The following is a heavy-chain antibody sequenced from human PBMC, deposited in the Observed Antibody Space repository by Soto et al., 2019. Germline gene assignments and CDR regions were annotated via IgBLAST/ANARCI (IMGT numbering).Heavy chain of an antibody. CDR2: TYYSGST. CDR1: GGSISSGDYY. Sequence: PSETLSLTCTVSGGSISSGDYYWSWIRQPPGKGLEWIGYTYYSGSTYYNPSLKSRVTISVDTSKNQFSLKLSSVIAADTAVYYCARTVDTAMVSTWYFDLWGRGTLVTVSS. V-gene: IGHV4-30-4*01. D-gene: IGHD5-18*01. J-gene: IGHJ2*01. CDR3: ARTVDTAMVSTWYFDL.